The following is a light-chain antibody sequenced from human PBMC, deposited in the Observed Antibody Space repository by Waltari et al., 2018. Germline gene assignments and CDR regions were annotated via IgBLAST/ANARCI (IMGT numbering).Light chain of an antibody. J-gene: IGKJ2*01. CDR3: QQSYSTPYT. Sequence: DIQMTQSPSSLSAFVGDRVTITCRTSQSISGYLNWYQQKPGKAPKLLIYAGSSLQSGVPSRFSCSGSGTDFSLTISILQPEDFSSYYCQQSYSTPYTFGQVSKLEIK. CDR2: AGS. CDR1: QSISGY. V-gene: IGKV1-39*01.